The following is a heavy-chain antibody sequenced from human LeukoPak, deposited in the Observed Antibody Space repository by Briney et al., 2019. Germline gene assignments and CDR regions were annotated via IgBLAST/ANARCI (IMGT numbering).Heavy chain of an antibody. CDR2: IYYSGST. D-gene: IGHD3-10*01. CDR3: ARDSDYYGSGSYYNWHYYYSMDV. J-gene: IGHJ6*02. CDR1: GGSISSYY. V-gene: IGHV4-59*01. Sequence: SETPSLTCTVSGGSISSYYWSWIRQPPGKGLEWNGYIYYSGSTNYNPSLKSRVTISVDTSKNQFSLKLSSVTAADTAVYYCARDSDYYGSGSYYNWHYYYSMDVWGQGTTVTVSS.